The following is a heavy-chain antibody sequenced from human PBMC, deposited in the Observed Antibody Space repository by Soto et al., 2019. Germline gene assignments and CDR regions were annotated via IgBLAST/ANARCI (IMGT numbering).Heavy chain of an antibody. V-gene: IGHV4-30-2*01. D-gene: IGHD4-4*01. CDR2: IYQSGST. CDR1: GGSISSGGYS. Sequence: LSLTCAVSGGSISSGGYSWSWIRQPPGKGLEWIGYIYQSGSTYYDPSLKSRVTISVDRTRNQFSLKLSSVTAADTAVYFCATQSYSNSGAYYYYAMDVWGQGTTVTVSS. CDR3: ATQSYSNSGAYYYYAMDV. J-gene: IGHJ6*02.